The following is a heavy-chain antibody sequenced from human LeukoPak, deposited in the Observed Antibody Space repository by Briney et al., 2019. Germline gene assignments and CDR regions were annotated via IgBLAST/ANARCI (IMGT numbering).Heavy chain of an antibody. D-gene: IGHD3-3*01. CDR1: GGSISSGGYY. J-gene: IGHJ5*02. Sequence: SETLSLTCTVSGGSISSGGYYWSWIRQHPGKGLEWIGYIYYSGSTYYNPSLKSRVTISVDTSKNQFSLKLSSVTAADTAVYYCARSFTISGVVGNWFDPWGQGTLVTVSS. V-gene: IGHV4-31*03. CDR2: IYYSGST. CDR3: ARSFTISGVVGNWFDP.